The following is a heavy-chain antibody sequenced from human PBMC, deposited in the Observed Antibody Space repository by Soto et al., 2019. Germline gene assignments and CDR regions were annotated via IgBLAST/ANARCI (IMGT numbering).Heavy chain of an antibody. D-gene: IGHD1-26*01. CDR2: IYHAGST. Sequence: SETLSLTGTVSGRSSTNSSWWSWVRLPPAKGLEWIGDIYHAGSTKYNPSLERRVTISVDTSNNQLALTLTSVTAADTAVYFCARGPPIVGNTTPLDSWGQGTLVTVSS. V-gene: IGHV4-4*02. CDR1: GRSSTNSSW. J-gene: IGHJ4*02. CDR3: ARGPPIVGNTTPLDS.